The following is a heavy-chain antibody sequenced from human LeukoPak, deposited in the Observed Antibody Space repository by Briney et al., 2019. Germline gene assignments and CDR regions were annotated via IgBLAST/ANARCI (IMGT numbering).Heavy chain of an antibody. V-gene: IGHV4-38-2*01. CDR2: IYHSGGT. CDR1: GYSLSSGYY. CDR3: ARVVRYSSSRGLDY. Sequence: SGTLCLTCAVSGYSLSSGYYWGWIRAPPGKGLGWIGSIYHSGGTYYNPSLKSRVTISVDTSKNQFSLKLSSVTAADTAVYYCARVVRYSSSRGLDYWGQGTLVTVSS. D-gene: IGHD6-13*01. J-gene: IGHJ4*02.